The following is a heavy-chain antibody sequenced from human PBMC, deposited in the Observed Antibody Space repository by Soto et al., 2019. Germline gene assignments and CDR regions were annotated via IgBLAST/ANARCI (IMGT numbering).Heavy chain of an antibody. Sequence: QVQLVQSGAEVKKPGSSVKVSCKASGGTFSSYAISWVRQAPGQGLEWMGGIIPIFGTANYAQKFQGRVTITADKSTSTAYMELSSLRSEDTAVSSCAPHVTAASYYYSMDVWGQGATVTVSS. CDR1: GGTFSSYA. D-gene: IGHD2-2*01. J-gene: IGHJ6*02. CDR3: APHVTAASYYYSMDV. CDR2: IIPIFGTA. V-gene: IGHV1-69*14.